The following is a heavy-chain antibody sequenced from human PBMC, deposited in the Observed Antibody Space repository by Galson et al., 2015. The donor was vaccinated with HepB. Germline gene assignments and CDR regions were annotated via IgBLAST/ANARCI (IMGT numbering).Heavy chain of an antibody. Sequence: SLRLSCAASGFTFSSYSMNWVRQAPGKGLEWVSSISSSSSYIYYADSVKGRFTISRDNAKNSLYLQMNSLRAEDTAVYYCARELLWFGEPSDAFDIWGQGTMVTVSS. D-gene: IGHD3-10*01. CDR1: GFTFSSYS. CDR3: ARELLWFGEPSDAFDI. J-gene: IGHJ3*02. CDR2: ISSSSSYI. V-gene: IGHV3-21*01.